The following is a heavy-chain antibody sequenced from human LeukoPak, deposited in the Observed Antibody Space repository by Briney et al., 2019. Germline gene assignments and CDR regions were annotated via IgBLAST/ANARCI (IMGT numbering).Heavy chain of an antibody. V-gene: IGHV1-2*02. CDR1: GYTFTGYY. D-gene: IGHD6-13*01. Sequence: ASVKVSCKASGYTFTGYYMHWVRQAPGQGLEWMGWINPNSGGTNYAQKFQGRVTMTRDTSISTAYMELSRLRSDDTAVYYCARDMGESSWYRYNWFDPWGQGTLVSVSS. J-gene: IGHJ5*02. CDR3: ARDMGESSWYRYNWFDP. CDR2: INPNSGGT.